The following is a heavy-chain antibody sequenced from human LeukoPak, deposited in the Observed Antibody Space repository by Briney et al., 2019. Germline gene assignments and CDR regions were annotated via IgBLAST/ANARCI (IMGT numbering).Heavy chain of an antibody. CDR3: ARAGRGYGTSRYYYYYMDV. Sequence: ASVKVSCKASGFTFITYGFGWVRQAPGQGLEWMGWISAYDGDTKYAQKFQGRVTMTTDTSTSTAYMELRSLRSDDTALYYCARAGRGYGTSRYYYYYMDVWGKGTTVTVSS. CDR1: GFTFITYG. D-gene: IGHD5-12*01. J-gene: IGHJ6*03. V-gene: IGHV1-18*01. CDR2: ISAYDGDT.